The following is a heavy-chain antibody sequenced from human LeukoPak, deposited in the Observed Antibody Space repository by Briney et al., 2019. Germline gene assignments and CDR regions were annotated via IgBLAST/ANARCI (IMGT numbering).Heavy chain of an antibody. V-gene: IGHV3-66*04. Sequence: GGSLRLSCAASGFTVSSNYMSWVRQAPGKGLEWVSVIYSGGSTYYADSVKGRFTISRDNSKNTLYLQMNGLRAEDTAVYYCAGLRAWRYCSGGSCYNWFDPWGQGTLVTVSS. CDR2: IYSGGST. CDR3: AGLRAWRYCSGGSCYNWFDP. D-gene: IGHD2-15*01. J-gene: IGHJ5*02. CDR1: GFTVSSNY.